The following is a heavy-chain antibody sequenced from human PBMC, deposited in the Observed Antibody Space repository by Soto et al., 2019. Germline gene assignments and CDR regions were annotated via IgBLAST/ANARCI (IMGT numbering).Heavy chain of an antibody. CDR2: IYYSGST. Sequence: SETLSLTCTVTGDSINNRSYYWGWIRQPPGKGLERIGGIYYSGSTYNNPSLKSRVSMSVDTSKNQFSLKLRSVTAADTALYYCARQRTSVVTQAYFDSWGQGSLVTVSS. CDR3: ARQRTSVVTQAYFDS. D-gene: IGHD2-21*02. V-gene: IGHV4-39*01. J-gene: IGHJ4*02. CDR1: GDSINNRSYY.